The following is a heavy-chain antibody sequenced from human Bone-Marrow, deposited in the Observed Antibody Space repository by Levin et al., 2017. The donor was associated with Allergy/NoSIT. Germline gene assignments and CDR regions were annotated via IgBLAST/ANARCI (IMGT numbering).Heavy chain of an antibody. J-gene: IGHJ6*02. CDR3: ARDSVQVVEPAPDDNNQPSLLMDV. CDR1: GFTFTTYA. CDR2: IWYDGSNE. V-gene: IGHV3-33*01. D-gene: IGHD3-22*01. Sequence: PGESLKISCATSGFTFTTYAIHWVRQAPGKGLEWVAVIWYDGSNEYYADSVRGRFTISRDNSKNTLYLQMNSQRAEDTAVYYCARDSVQVVEPAPDDNNQPSLLMDVWGQGTTVIVSS.